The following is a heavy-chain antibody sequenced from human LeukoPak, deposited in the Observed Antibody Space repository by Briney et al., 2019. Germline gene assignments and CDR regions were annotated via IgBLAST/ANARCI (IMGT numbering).Heavy chain of an antibody. V-gene: IGHV3-30*04. J-gene: IGHJ4*02. CDR2: TSSDDSNQ. CDR1: GFTVNTYA. CDR3: ARGDGPGSYLIDY. Sequence: PGGSLRLSCAASGFTVNTYAIHWVRQAPGKGLECVALTSSDDSNQQYADYAKGRFTISRGNSRNTIFLQMNTLRAEDTAVYYCARGDGPGSYLIDYWGQGTLVTVSS. D-gene: IGHD3-10*01.